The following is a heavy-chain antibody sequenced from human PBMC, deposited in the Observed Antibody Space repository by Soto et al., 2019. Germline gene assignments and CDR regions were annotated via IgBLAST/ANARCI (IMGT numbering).Heavy chain of an antibody. D-gene: IGHD1-26*01. V-gene: IGHV3-53*01. CDR1: GFTVSSNY. Sequence: GGSLRLSCAASGFTVSSNYMSWVRQAPGKGLEWVSVIYSGGSTYYADSVKGRFTISRHNSKNTLYLQMNSLRAEDTAVYYCAKVEYSGSCFFFDYWGQGTLVTVSS. J-gene: IGHJ4*02. CDR3: AKVEYSGSCFFFDY. CDR2: IYSGGST.